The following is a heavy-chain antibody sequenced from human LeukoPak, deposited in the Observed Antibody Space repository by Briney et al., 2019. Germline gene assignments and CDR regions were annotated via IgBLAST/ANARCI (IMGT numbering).Heavy chain of an antibody. CDR3: ARDRGCSSTSCYPLDNWFDP. D-gene: IGHD2-2*01. J-gene: IGHJ5*02. CDR1: GGSISSGGYY. V-gene: IGHV4-31*03. Sequence: SETLSLTCTVSGGSISSGGYYWSRIRQHPGKGLEWIGYIYYSGSTYYNPSLKSRVTISVDTSKNQFSLKLSSVTAADTAVYYCARDRGCSSTSCYPLDNWFDPWGQGTLVTVSS. CDR2: IYYSGST.